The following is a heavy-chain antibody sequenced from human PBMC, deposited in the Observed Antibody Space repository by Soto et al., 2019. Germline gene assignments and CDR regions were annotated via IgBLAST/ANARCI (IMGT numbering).Heavy chain of an antibody. J-gene: IGHJ4*02. V-gene: IGHV1-2*02. CDR3: ARDPIGGGAPYYCDY. Sequence: QVQLVQSGAEVKKPGASVKVSCKASGYTFTDYYLHWVRQAPGQGLEWLGWINPYTGGTNYAQKFQDRVTMTRDTSINTAYMHRSRLTSDDTAMYYCARDPIGGGAPYYCDYWGQGTLVTASS. D-gene: IGHD3-16*01. CDR2: INPYTGGT. CDR1: GYTFTDYY.